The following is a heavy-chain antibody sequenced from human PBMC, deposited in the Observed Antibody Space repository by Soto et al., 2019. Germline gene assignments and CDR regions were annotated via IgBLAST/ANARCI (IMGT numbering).Heavy chain of an antibody. J-gene: IGHJ5*02. CDR1: GFTFSSYG. CDR2: IWYDGSNK. V-gene: IGHV3-33*01. CDR3: SRSIAAAGSGWFDP. Sequence: GGSLRLSCAASGFTFSSYGMHWVRQAPGKGLDWVAVIWYDGSNKYYAASVKGRFTISRDNSKNTLYLQMNSLRAEDTAAYYCSRSIAAAGSGWFDPWGQGNLVTVSS. D-gene: IGHD6-13*01.